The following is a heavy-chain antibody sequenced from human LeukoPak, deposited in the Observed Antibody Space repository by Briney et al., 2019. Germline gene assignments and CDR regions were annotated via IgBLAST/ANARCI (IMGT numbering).Heavy chain of an antibody. D-gene: IGHD4-23*01. Sequence: GGSLRLSCAASGFTVSSNYMNWVRQAPGKGLEWVSVMYSGGSTFYGDSVKGRFTISRDNSMNTLYLQMNSLRVDDTAVYYCAKDTLRRWNSLYYFDYWGQGTLVTVSS. CDR2: MYSGGST. V-gene: IGHV3-66*01. J-gene: IGHJ4*02. CDR1: GFTVSSNY. CDR3: AKDTLRRWNSLYYFDY.